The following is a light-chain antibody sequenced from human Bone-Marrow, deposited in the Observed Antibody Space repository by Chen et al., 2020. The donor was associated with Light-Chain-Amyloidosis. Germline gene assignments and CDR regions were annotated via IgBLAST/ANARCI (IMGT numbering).Light chain of an antibody. V-gene: IGLV3-21*02. J-gene: IGLJ3*02. CDR3: QVWDRSSDRPV. CDR2: DDS. Sequence: SYVLTQPSSVSVAPGQTATIACGGNNIGSTSVHWYQQTPGQAPLLVVYDDSDRPSGIPERVSDSTSGNTATLTISRVEAGDEADYSCQVWDRSSDRPVFGGGTNLTVL. CDR1: NIGSTS.